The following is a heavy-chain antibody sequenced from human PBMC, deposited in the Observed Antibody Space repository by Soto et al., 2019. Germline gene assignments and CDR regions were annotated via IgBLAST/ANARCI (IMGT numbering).Heavy chain of an antibody. CDR1: GYTFINFD. V-gene: IGHV1-8*02. D-gene: IGHD6-19*01. CDR3: ARMESAGTLNWLHH. J-gene: IGHJ5*02. CDR2: MNPGSGKT. Sequence: ASVKVSCKASGYTFINFDISWVRQAAGQGLEWLGWMNPGSGKTGYASKFQGRVAMTRDASTGTSHLELSSLPSDDTAVYYCARMESAGTLNWLHHWGQGTLVTVSS.